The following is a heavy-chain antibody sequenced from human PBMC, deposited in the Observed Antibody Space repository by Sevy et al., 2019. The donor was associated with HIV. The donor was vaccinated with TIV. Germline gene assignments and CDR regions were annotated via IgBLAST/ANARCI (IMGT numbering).Heavy chain of an antibody. Sequence: ASMKVSCKVSGYTLSELSMHWVRQAPEKGLEWMGRFDPEEGEIIYAQKFQGRVTMPEDTSTDTAYMELSSLRSEDTALYYCATAREYYSDNSGYLDYWGQGTLVTVSS. D-gene: IGHD3-22*01. CDR3: ATAREYYSDNSGYLDY. CDR2: FDPEEGEI. V-gene: IGHV1-24*01. J-gene: IGHJ4*02. CDR1: GYTLSELS.